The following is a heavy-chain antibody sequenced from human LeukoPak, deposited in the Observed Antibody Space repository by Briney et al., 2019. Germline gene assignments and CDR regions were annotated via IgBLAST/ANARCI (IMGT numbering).Heavy chain of an antibody. V-gene: IGHV4-39*07. J-gene: IGHJ3*02. Sequence: SETLSLTCTVSGGSLSSTGQYWVWIRQPPGKGLEFIGTLHYSGSTHYNPSLKSRATISVDRSKNQFSLKLNSVTSADTAVYYCARDWDGGYDLSTFDIWGQGTMVTVSS. CDR2: LHYSGST. CDR1: GGSLSSTGQY. D-gene: IGHD5-12*01. CDR3: ARDWDGGYDLSTFDI.